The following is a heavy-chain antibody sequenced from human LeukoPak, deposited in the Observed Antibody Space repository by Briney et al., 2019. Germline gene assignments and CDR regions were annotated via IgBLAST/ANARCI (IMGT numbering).Heavy chain of an antibody. CDR1: GGSISSYY. CDR3: ARSAGITGTRAWFDP. Sequence: KPSETLSLTCTVSGGSISSYYWSWIRQPPGKGLEWIGYIYYSGSTNYNPSLKSRVTISVDTSKNQFSLKLRPVTAADTAVYYCARSAGITGTRAWFDPWGQGTLVTVSS. V-gene: IGHV4-59*08. D-gene: IGHD1-20*01. CDR2: IYYSGST. J-gene: IGHJ5*02.